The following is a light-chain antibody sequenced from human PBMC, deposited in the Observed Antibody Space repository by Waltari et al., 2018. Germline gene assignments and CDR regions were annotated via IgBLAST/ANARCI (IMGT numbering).Light chain of an antibody. Sequence: QSALTQPRSVSGSPGQSVTISCTGTSSDVGGYNYVAWYQQHPGKAPKLMVYDVSKRPPGVPDRFSGSKSGNTASLTISGLQAEDEADYYCCSYAGSFVVCGGGTKLTVL. CDR3: CSYAGSFVV. V-gene: IGLV2-11*01. J-gene: IGLJ2*01. CDR1: SSDVGGYNY. CDR2: DVS.